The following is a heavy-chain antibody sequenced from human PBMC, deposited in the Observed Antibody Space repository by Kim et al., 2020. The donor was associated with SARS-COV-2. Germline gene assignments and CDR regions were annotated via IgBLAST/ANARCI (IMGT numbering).Heavy chain of an antibody. CDR2: ITSGASI. CDR1: GFMFSKYA. J-gene: IGHJ4*02. CDR3: AKAPRLYSSGFDY. Sequence: GGSLRLSCAASGFMFSKYAMSWVRQAPGKGLEWVSAITSGASIYYADSVKGRFTISRDNSKNTPYLQMNSLRAEDTAVYYCAKAPRLYSSGFDYWGQGTL. V-gene: IGHV3-23*01. D-gene: IGHD6-19*01.